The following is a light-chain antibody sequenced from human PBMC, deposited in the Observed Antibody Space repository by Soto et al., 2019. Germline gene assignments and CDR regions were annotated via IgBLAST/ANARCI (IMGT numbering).Light chain of an antibody. V-gene: IGKV3-20*01. Sequence: EIVLRQSPGTLSLSPGERATLSCRASQSVSSSLAWYQQKPGQAPRVLMYGASSRATGIPDRFSGSGSGTDFTLTISGLEPEDFAVYHCQQYGSSPRTFGQGTMVDI. CDR2: GAS. CDR1: QSVSSS. J-gene: IGKJ1*01. CDR3: QQYGSSPRT.